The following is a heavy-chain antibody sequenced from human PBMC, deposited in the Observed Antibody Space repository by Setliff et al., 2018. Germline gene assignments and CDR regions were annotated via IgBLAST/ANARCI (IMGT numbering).Heavy chain of an antibody. Sequence: GESLKISCVASGYTFSSYAIHWVRQAPGKGLEWVALISWDGTKTSYADSVRGRFTISRDNAKNTLFLQMNGLRAEDTAVYYCARSRDDYSLWDSWGQGTLVTVSS. CDR1: GYTFSSYA. CDR2: ISWDGTKT. D-gene: IGHD4-4*01. CDR3: ARSRDDYSLWDS. J-gene: IGHJ4*02. V-gene: IGHV3-30*03.